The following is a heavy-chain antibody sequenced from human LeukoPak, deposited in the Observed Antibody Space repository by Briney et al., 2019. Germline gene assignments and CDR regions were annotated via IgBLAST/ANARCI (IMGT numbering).Heavy chain of an antibody. J-gene: IGHJ4*02. V-gene: IGHV4-59*08. Sequence: SETLSLTCTVSGGSISSYYWSWIRQPPGKGLEWIGYIYYSGSTSYNPSLKSRVTLSVDTSQNQFSLKLTSVTAADTAVYYCTRHGPYVETTTQPLDYWGQGTLVTVPS. CDR3: TRHGPYVETTTQPLDY. CDR2: IYYSGST. D-gene: IGHD1-26*01. CDR1: GGSISSYY.